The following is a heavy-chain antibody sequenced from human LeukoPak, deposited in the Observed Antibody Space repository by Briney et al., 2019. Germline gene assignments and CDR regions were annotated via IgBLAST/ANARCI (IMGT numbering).Heavy chain of an antibody. CDR3: AGGGRYSSSWFPPDY. CDR1: GFTFSSYS. Sequence: GGSLRLSCAASGFTFSSYSMNWVRQAPGKGLEWVSSISSSSSYIYYADSVKGRFTISRDNAKNSLYLQMNSLRAEDTAVYYCAGGGRYSSSWFPPDYWGQGTLVTVSS. J-gene: IGHJ4*02. D-gene: IGHD6-13*01. CDR2: ISSSSSYI. V-gene: IGHV3-21*01.